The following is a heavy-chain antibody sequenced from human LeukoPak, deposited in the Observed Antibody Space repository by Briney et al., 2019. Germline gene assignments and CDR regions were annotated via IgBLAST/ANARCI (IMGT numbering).Heavy chain of an antibody. Sequence: PSETLSLTCTVPGGSISGHYWSWIRQPPGKGRGCIGYVHYSGSTNYDRSLKSRATISVDTSMNQFSLMLSSVTAADTAVYYCARLHPDTSLTPYYYYIYVWGKGTTVTVSS. CDR1: GGSISGHY. CDR3: ARLHPDTSLTPYYYYIYV. CDR2: VHYSGST. V-gene: IGHV4-59*08. J-gene: IGHJ6*03. D-gene: IGHD5-18*01.